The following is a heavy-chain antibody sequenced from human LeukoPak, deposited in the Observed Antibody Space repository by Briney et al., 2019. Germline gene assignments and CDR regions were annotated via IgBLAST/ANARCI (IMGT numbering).Heavy chain of an antibody. CDR2: ITGGSGTI. CDR3: AREYYDSSGYYSFDY. V-gene: IGHV3-48*02. CDR1: GFTFTSYT. J-gene: IGHJ4*02. Sequence: GGSLRLSCATSGFTFTSYTMNWVRQAPGKGLEWISFITGGSGTIYYADSVKGRFTISRDNAKNSLYLHMDSLRDEDTAVYYCAREYYDSSGYYSFDYWGQGTLVTVPS. D-gene: IGHD3-22*01.